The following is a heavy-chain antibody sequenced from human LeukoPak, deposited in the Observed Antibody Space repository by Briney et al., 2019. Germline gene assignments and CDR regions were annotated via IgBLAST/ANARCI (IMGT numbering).Heavy chain of an antibody. V-gene: IGHV3-20*04. Sequence: GGSLRLSCAASGFTFSGYWMSWVRQAPGKGLEWVSGINWNGGSTGYADSVKGRFTISRDNAKNSLYLQMNSLRAEDTALYYCASFSGASSTSCYGAFDIWGQGTMVTVSS. D-gene: IGHD2-2*01. CDR2: INWNGGST. CDR3: ASFSGASSTSCYGAFDI. J-gene: IGHJ3*02. CDR1: GFTFSGYW.